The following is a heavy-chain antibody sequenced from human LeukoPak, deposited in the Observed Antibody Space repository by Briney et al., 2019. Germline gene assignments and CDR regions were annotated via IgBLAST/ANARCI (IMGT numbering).Heavy chain of an antibody. CDR3: AKNRRCSSTSCYEFYFDY. CDR2: IRYDGSNK. D-gene: IGHD2-2*01. J-gene: IGHJ4*02. CDR1: GFTFSSYG. Sequence: PGGSLRLSCAASGFTFSSYGMHWVRQAPGKGLEWVAFIRYDGSNKYYADSVKGRFTTSRDNSKNTLYLQMNSLRAEDTAVYYCAKNRRCSSTSCYEFYFDYWGQGTLVTVSS. V-gene: IGHV3-30*02.